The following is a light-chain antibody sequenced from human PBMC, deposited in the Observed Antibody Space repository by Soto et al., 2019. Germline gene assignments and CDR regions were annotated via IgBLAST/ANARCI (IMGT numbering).Light chain of an antibody. CDR1: SRDVGGNNY. V-gene: IGLV2-11*01. Sequence: QSVLTQPRSVSGSPGQSVTMSCTGTSRDVGGNNYVSWYQQHPGKAPKLVIYDVSKRPSGVPDRFSGSKSGNTASLTISGLQAEDEADYYCCSYAGSYTYVFGTGTKLTVL. CDR3: CSYAGSYTYV. CDR2: DVS. J-gene: IGLJ1*01.